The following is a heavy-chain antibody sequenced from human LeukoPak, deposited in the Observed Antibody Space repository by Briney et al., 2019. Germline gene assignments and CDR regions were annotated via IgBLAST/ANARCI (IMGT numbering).Heavy chain of an antibody. J-gene: IGHJ5*02. D-gene: IGHD1-26*01. CDR1: GFTFRNFS. V-gene: IGHV3-23*01. Sequence: GGGLRLSCAASGFTFRNFSMSCVRRAPAKGLECGSAIIASCVTTYYADSLKGRFTTSRENSKNTLYLQMNSLTTEDTAVYYCATDGYSATWYPGWFDPWGQGTLVTVSA. CDR2: IIASCVTT. CDR3: ATDGYSATWYPGWFDP.